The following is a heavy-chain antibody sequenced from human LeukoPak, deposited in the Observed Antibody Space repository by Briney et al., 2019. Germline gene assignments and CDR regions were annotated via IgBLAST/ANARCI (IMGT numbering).Heavy chain of an antibody. D-gene: IGHD6-19*01. CDR2: IYYSGST. CDR3: ARAQGRIAVAGLRSPFDY. J-gene: IGHJ4*02. Sequence: SETLSLTCTVSGGSISSSSYYWGWIRQPPGKGLEWIGSIYYSGSTYYNPSLKSRVTISVDTSKNQFSLKLSSVTAADTAVYYCARAQGRIAVAGLRSPFDYWGQGTLVTVSS. V-gene: IGHV4-39*07. CDR1: GGSISSSSYY.